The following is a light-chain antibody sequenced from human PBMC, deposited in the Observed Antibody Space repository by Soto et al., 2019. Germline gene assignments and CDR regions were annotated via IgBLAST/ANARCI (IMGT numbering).Light chain of an antibody. V-gene: IGKV1-33*01. Sequence: IQRTQSPSSLSASVGDRVTITCQASQDISNYLNWYQHKPGKAPKFLIYDASNLETGVPSRFSGSGSGTDFTFTISNLQPEDVATYYCQQYDNLPYTFGQGTKLEIK. CDR3: QQYDNLPYT. CDR1: QDISNY. CDR2: DAS. J-gene: IGKJ2*01.